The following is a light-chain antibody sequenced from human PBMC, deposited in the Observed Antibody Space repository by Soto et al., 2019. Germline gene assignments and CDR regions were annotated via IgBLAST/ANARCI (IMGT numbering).Light chain of an antibody. CDR3: QQRNKWPPVT. CDR2: DAS. Sequence: ESVLTQSPATLSLSPGERATLSCRASPSVSNSLAWYQHKPGQAPRLLIYDASNRAIGVPTRFSGSGSGTDFTLTISSLEPEDFAVYYCQQRNKWPPVTFGGGTRVEIK. CDR1: PSVSNS. J-gene: IGKJ4*01. V-gene: IGKV3-11*01.